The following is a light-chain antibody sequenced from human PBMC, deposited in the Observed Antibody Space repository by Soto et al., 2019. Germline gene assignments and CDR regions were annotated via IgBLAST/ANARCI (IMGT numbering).Light chain of an antibody. CDR1: QSLVYGDGNTH. J-gene: IGKJ2*01. CDR2: KVS. V-gene: IGKV2-30*01. Sequence: DVVMTQSPLSLPVTLGQPASISCRSSQSLVYGDGNTHLNWFQQRPGQSPRRLIYKVSNRDSGGPDRFSGSGSGTDFTLKISRVEAEDVGVYYCMQGIHWPSMYTFGQGTKLEIK. CDR3: MQGIHWPSMYT.